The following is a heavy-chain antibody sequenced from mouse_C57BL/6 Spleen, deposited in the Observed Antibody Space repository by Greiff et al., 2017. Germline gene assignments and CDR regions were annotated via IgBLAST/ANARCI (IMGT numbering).Heavy chain of an antibody. CDR2: IDPSDSET. D-gene: IGHD2-4*01. Sequence: QVQLQQPGAELVRPGSSVKLSCKASGYTFTSYWMHWVKQRPIQGLEWIGNIDPSDSETHYTQKFKDKATLTVDKSSSTAYMQLSSLASEDSAVYDCARQKGRDDYDGGYYYAMDYWGQGTSVTVSS. J-gene: IGHJ4*01. CDR3: ARQKGRDDYDGGYYYAMDY. V-gene: IGHV1-52*01. CDR1: GYTFTSYW.